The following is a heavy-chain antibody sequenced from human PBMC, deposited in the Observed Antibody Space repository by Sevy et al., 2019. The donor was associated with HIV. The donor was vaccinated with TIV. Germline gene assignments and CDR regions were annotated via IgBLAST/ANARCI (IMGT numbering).Heavy chain of an antibody. CDR1: GFTFSDYY. J-gene: IGHJ4*02. CDR2: ISSSGSTI. CDR3: ARALGGIYDYVWGSYRPSYFDY. V-gene: IGHV3-11*01. Sequence: VGSLRLSCAASGFTFSDYYMSWIRQAPGKGLEWVSYISSSGSTIYYADSVKGRFTISRDNAKNSLYLQMNSLRAEDTAVYYCARALGGIYDYVWGSYRPSYFDYWGQGTLVTVSS. D-gene: IGHD3-16*02.